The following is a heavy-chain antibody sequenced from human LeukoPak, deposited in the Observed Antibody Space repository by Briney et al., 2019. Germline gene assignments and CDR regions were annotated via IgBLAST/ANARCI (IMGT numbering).Heavy chain of an antibody. CDR3: ARGDYDILTGPNWFDP. J-gene: IGHJ5*02. D-gene: IGHD3-9*01. V-gene: IGHV1-18*01. Sequence: ASVKVSCKVSGYTLTELSMHWVRQAPGQGLEWMGWISAYNGNTNYAQKLQGRVTMTTDTSTSTAYMELRSLRSDDTAVYYCARGDYDILTGPNWFDPWGQGTLVTVSS. CDR1: GYTLTELS. CDR2: ISAYNGNT.